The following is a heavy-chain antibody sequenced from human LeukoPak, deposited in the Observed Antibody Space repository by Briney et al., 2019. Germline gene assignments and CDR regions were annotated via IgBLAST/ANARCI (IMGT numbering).Heavy chain of an antibody. CDR2: INPNSGGT. CDR1: GYTSTYYY. J-gene: IGHJ4*02. CDR3: ARGSNYRATYYFDF. V-gene: IGHV1-2*02. D-gene: IGHD4-11*01. Sequence: ASVKVSCKASGYTSTYYYIHWVRQASGQGLEWMGWINPNSGGTNYAQKFQGRVTMTRDTSISTAYMELNSLRSDDTAVYYCARGSNYRATYYFDFWGQGTLVTVSS.